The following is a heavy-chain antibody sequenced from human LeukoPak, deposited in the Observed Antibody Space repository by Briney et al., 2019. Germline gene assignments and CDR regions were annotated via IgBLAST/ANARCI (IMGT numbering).Heavy chain of an antibody. V-gene: IGHV3-33*01. CDR3: ARDRGGSGWYDY. CDR2: IWYDGSYK. D-gene: IGHD6-19*01. Sequence: GGSLRLSCAASGFTFSNYGMHWVRQAPGKGLEWVAVIWYDGSYKSYGDSVKGRFTISRDNSKNTLFLQMNSLRADDTAVYYCARDRGGSGWYDYWGQGTLVTVSS. J-gene: IGHJ4*02. CDR1: GFTFSNYG.